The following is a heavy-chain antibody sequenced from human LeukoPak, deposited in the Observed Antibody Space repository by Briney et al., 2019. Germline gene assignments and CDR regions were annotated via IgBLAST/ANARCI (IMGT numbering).Heavy chain of an antibody. CDR3: ARGCYSSFDY. J-gene: IGHJ4*02. Sequence: PSQTLSLTCALSGDSLSNNNVAWNWIRQSPSRGLEWLGRTYYRSKWNTDYAVSVKSRITINSDTSKNQFSLQLNSVTPEDTAVYYCARGCYSSFDYWDQGTLVTVSS. V-gene: IGHV6-1*01. CDR2: TYYRSKWNT. CDR1: GDSLSNNNVA. D-gene: IGHD5-18*01.